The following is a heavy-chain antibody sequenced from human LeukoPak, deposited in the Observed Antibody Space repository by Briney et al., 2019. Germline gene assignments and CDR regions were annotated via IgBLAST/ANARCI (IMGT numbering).Heavy chain of an antibody. V-gene: IGHV3-7*01. CDR1: GFPFDRYW. J-gene: IGHJ4*02. D-gene: IGHD3-16*01. Sequence: ETLSLSCAASGFPFDRYWMSWVRLAPGKGLEWVANIKHDGSEKTFVDSVKGRFTISRDNAENSLYLQMNSLRAEDTAVYYCARQPIYEAYFDFWGQGTLVTVSS. CDR3: ARQPIYEAYFDF. CDR2: IKHDGSEK.